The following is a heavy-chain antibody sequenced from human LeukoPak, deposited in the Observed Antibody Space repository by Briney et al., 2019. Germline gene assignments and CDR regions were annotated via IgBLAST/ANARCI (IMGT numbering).Heavy chain of an antibody. CDR2: INPNSGGT. Sequence: ASVKVSCKASGGTFSSYAISWVRQAPGQGLEWMGWINPNSGGTNYAQKFQGRVTMTRDTSISTAYMELSRLRSDDTAVYYCARDEIAVAGLDYWGQGTLVTVSS. J-gene: IGHJ4*02. V-gene: IGHV1-2*02. D-gene: IGHD6-19*01. CDR1: GGTFSSYA. CDR3: ARDEIAVAGLDY.